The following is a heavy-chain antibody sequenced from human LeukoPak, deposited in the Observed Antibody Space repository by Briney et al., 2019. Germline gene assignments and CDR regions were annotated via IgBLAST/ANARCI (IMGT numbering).Heavy chain of an antibody. J-gene: IGHJ4*02. D-gene: IGHD2-15*01. Sequence: PSETLSLTCAVYGGSFSGYYWSWIRQPPGKGLEWIGEINHSGSTNYNPSLKSRVTISVDTSKNQFSLKLSSVTAADTAVYYCARGWGVGGGYTDYWGQGTLVTVSS. CDR2: INHSGST. CDR3: ARGWGVGGGYTDY. V-gene: IGHV4-34*01. CDR1: GGSFSGYY.